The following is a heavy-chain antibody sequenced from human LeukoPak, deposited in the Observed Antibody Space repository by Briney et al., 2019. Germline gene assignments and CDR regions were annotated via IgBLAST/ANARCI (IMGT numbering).Heavy chain of an antibody. V-gene: IGHV3-23*01. CDR3: AKPRNYDFWSGYDSHRAFDI. CDR1: GFTFSSYA. D-gene: IGHD3-3*01. J-gene: IGHJ3*02. Sequence: GGSLRLSCAASGFTFSSYAMSWVPQAPGKGLEWVSAISGSGGSTYYADSVKGRFTISRDNSKNTLYLQMNSLRAEDTAVYYCAKPRNYDFWSGYDSHRAFDIWGQGTMVTVSS. CDR2: ISGSGGST.